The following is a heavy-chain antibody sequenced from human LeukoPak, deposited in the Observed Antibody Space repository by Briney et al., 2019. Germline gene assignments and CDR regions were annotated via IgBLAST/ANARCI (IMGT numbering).Heavy chain of an antibody. Sequence: GASVKVSCKASGYTFTGYYMHWVRQAPGQGLEWMGWINPNSGGTNYAQKFQGRVTMTRDTSISTAYMELSRLRSDDTAVYYCARDPYGSGSWPSMDVWGKGTTVTVSS. CDR3: ARDPYGSGSWPSMDV. V-gene: IGHV1-2*02. CDR2: INPNSGGT. D-gene: IGHD3-10*01. CDR1: GYTFTGYY. J-gene: IGHJ6*03.